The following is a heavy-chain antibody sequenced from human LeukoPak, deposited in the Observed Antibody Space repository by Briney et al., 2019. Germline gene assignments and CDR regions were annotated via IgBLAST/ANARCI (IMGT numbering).Heavy chain of an antibody. CDR2: ISAYSGNT. CDR1: GYTFTSFG. D-gene: IGHD2/OR15-2a*01. CDR3: VRGGGPRVIVTVALDY. J-gene: IGHJ4*02. V-gene: IGHV1-18*01. Sequence: ASVKVSCEASGYTFTSFGISWVRQAPGQGLEWMGWISAYSGNTNYAQNFQGRVTMTTDTSTRTAYMELRSLRSDDTAVYFCVRGGGPRVIVTVALDYWGQGTLVTVSS.